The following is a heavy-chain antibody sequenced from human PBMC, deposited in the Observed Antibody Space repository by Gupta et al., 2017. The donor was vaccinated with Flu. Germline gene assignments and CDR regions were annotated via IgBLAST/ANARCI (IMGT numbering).Heavy chain of an antibody. J-gene: IGHJ4*02. Sequence: QVQLVESGGGVVQPGRSLRLSCAASGFTCSSYGMHWVRQAPGKGLEWVAVISYDGSNKYYADSVKGRFTISRDNSKNTLYLQMNSLRAEDTAVYYCAKLLTYYYDSSGYYEIDYWGQGTLVTLSS. CDR2: ISYDGSNK. CDR1: GFTCSSYG. D-gene: IGHD3-22*01. CDR3: AKLLTYYYDSSGYYEIDY. V-gene: IGHV3-30*18.